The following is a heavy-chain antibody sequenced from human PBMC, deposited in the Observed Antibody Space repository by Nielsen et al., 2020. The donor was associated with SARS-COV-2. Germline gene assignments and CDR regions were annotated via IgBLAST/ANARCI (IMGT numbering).Heavy chain of an antibody. V-gene: IGHV4-59*01. CDR3: ARGRNGISTDYFDY. Sequence: SETLSLTCTVSGDSISGYYWSWIRQSPGKGLEWIGYIYYTGSTSYNPSLKSRVAISVDTSKNQFSLRLSSVTAADTAVYYCARGRNGISTDYFDYWGQGPLVTVSS. D-gene: IGHD1-14*01. CDR1: GDSISGYY. CDR2: IYYTGST. J-gene: IGHJ4*02.